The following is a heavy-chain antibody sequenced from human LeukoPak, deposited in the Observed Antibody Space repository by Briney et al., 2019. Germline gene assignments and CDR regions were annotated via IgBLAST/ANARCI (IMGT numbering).Heavy chain of an antibody. Sequence: PSQTLSLTCTVSGGSISSGDYYWSWIRQPPGKGLEWIGYIYYSGSTNYNPSLKSRVTISVDTSKNQFSLKLSSVTAADTAVYYCARADYDFWSFEAFDIWGQGTMVTVSS. CDR2: IYYSGST. J-gene: IGHJ3*02. D-gene: IGHD3-3*01. V-gene: IGHV4-61*08. CDR3: ARADYDFWSFEAFDI. CDR1: GGSISSGDYY.